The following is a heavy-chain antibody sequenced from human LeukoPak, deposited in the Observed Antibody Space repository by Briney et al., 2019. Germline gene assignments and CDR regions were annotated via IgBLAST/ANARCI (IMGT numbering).Heavy chain of an antibody. D-gene: IGHD3-22*01. V-gene: IGHV3-23*01. CDR2: ISGSGGRP. Sequence: GGSLRLSCAASGFTFSSYGMSWVRQAPGKGLEWVSAISGSGGRPYYADSVKGRFPISRDNSKNTLYLQMNSLRAEDTAVYYCSKDNRPYYYDSSGYYPSPYYWGQGTLVTVSS. CDR3: SKDNRPYYYDSSGYYPSPYY. CDR1: GFTFSSYG. J-gene: IGHJ4*02.